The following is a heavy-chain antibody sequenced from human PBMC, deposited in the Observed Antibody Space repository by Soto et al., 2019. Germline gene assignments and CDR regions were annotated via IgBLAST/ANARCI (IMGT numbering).Heavy chain of an antibody. D-gene: IGHD6-6*01. CDR1: GFTLSGYA. Sequence: GGSLRLSCAASGFTLSGYAMDWVRQAPGKGLEYVSGISSNGVGTYYANSVQGRFTISRDNSKNTVYLQMGSLRPEDMAVYYCARRARPDFYHMDVWGKGTTITVSS. CDR2: ISSNGVGT. V-gene: IGHV3-64*01. J-gene: IGHJ6*03. CDR3: ARRARPDFYHMDV.